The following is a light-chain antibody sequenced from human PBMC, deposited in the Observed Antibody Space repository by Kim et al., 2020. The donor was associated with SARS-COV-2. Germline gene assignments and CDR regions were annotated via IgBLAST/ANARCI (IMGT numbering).Light chain of an antibody. CDR1: NIGSKS. CDR2: YDS. Sequence: PGKTARISCGGNNIGSKSVHRYQQKPGQAPVLVIYYDSDRPSGIPERFSGSNSGNTATLTISRVEAGDEADYYCQVWDSSSDHYVVFGGGTQLTVL. J-gene: IGLJ2*01. V-gene: IGLV3-21*04. CDR3: QVWDSSSDHYVV.